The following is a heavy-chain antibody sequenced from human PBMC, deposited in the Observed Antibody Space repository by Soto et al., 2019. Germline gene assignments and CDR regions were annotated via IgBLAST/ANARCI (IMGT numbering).Heavy chain of an antibody. CDR1: GGSISGFF. CDR2: VAASGST. CDR3: ARGGSTHYYYGLDV. Sequence: ASETLSLTCTVSGGSISGFFWTLFRHPPGMPLEGLGHVAASGSTAYNPSLRSRLSLSLDVSKNRFSLELTSVTAADTATYFCARGGSTHYYYGLDVWGQGTTVTVSS. V-gene: IGHV4-4*07. J-gene: IGHJ6*02.